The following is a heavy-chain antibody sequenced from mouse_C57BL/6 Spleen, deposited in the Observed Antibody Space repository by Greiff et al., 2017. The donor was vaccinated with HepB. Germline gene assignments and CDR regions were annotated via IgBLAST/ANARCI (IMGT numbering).Heavy chain of an antibody. J-gene: IGHJ4*01. D-gene: IGHD1-1*01. CDR2: ISYDGSN. CDR3: ARENYYGSSYYYYAMDY. CDR1: GYSITSGYY. Sequence: DVQLQESGPGLVKPSQSLSLTCSVTGYSITSGYYWNWIRQFPGNKLEWMGYISYDGSNNYNPTLKNRISITRDTSKNQFFLKLNSVTNEDTATYYCARENYYGSSYYYYAMDYWGQGTSVTVSS. V-gene: IGHV3-6*01.